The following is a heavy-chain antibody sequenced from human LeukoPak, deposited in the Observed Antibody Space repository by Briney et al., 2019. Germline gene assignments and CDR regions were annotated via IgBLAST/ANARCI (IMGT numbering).Heavy chain of an antibody. CDR3: ATGDMVRGVIPSYYFDY. V-gene: IGHV1-24*01. CDR2: FDPEDGET. CDR1: GYTLTELS. J-gene: IGHJ4*02. D-gene: IGHD3-10*01. Sequence: ASVKVSCKVSGYTLTELSMHWVRQAPGKGLEWMGGFDPEDGETIYAQKFQGRVTMTEDTSTDTAYMELSSLRSEDTAVYYCATGDMVRGVIPSYYFDYWGQGTLVTVSS.